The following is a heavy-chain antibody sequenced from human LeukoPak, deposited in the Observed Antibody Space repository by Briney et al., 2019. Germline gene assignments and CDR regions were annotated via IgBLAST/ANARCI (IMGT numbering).Heavy chain of an antibody. J-gene: IGHJ6*02. V-gene: IGHV4-34*01. Sequence: KTSETLSLTCAVYGGSFSGYYWSWIRQPPGKGLEWIGEVNHSGSTNYNPSLKSRVTISVDTSKNQFSLKLSSVTAADTAVYYCARVRSVPGIYYYGMDVWGQGTTVTVSS. CDR1: GGSFSGYY. CDR3: ARVRSVPGIYYYGMDV. D-gene: IGHD1-1*01. CDR2: VNHSGST.